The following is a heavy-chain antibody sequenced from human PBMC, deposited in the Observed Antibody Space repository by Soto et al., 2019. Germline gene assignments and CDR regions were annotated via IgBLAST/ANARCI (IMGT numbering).Heavy chain of an antibody. J-gene: IGHJ6*03. D-gene: IGHD3-9*01. Sequence: EASVKVSCKASGYTFTSYDINWVRQATGQGLEWMGWMNPNSGNTGYAQKFQGRVTMTRNTSISTAYMELSSLRSEDTAVYYCARVDVLRYFDWLLSAPYYYYYMDVWGKGTTVTVSS. CDR1: GYTFTSYD. CDR3: ARVDVLRYFDWLLSAPYYYYYMDV. V-gene: IGHV1-8*01. CDR2: MNPNSGNT.